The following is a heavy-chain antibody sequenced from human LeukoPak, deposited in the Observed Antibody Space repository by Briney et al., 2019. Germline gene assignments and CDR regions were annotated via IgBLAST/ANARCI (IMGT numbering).Heavy chain of an antibody. J-gene: IGHJ4*02. V-gene: IGHV3-9*01. CDR1: GFTFDDYA. CDR3: AKSRGYHGSGREPFDY. Sequence: GRSLRLSCAASGFTFDDYAMHWVRQAPGQGLEWVSGITWNSGNIAQADSVKGRFTISRDNAKTSLHLQMDSLRPEDTALYYCAKSRGYHGSGREPFDYWGQGTLVTASS. CDR2: ITWNSGNI. D-gene: IGHD3-10*01.